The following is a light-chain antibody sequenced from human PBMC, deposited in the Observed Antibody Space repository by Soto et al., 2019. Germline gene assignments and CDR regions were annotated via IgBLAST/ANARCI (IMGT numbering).Light chain of an antibody. CDR3: RQYGSSSWT. J-gene: IGKJ1*01. CDR2: DAS. Sequence: EIVLTQSPGTLSLSTGERATLSCRASQSVSSSYLAWDQQKPGQATRLLIYDASTRANGVPARFSGGGSGTDFTLTVTSLQSEDFAVYYCRQYGSSSWTFGQGTKV. CDR1: QSVSSSY. V-gene: IGKV3-20*01.